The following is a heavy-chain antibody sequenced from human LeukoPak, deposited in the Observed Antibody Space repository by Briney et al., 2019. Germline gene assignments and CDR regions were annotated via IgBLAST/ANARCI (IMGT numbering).Heavy chain of an antibody. Sequence: GGSLRLSCAASGFTFSSYAMSWVRQAPGKGLEWVSGISGSGGSTYYADSVKGRFTISRDNSKNTLYLQMNSLRAEDTAVYYCAKDQYYGSGSYYAYYYYGMDVWGQGTTVTVSS. CDR3: AKDQYYGSGSYYAYYYYGMDV. CDR1: GFTFSSYA. J-gene: IGHJ6*02. CDR2: ISGSGGST. D-gene: IGHD3-10*01. V-gene: IGHV3-23*01.